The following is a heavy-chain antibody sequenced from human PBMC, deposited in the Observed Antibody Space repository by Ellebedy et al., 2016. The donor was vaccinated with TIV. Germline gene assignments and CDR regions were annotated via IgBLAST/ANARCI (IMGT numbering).Heavy chain of an antibody. CDR3: ARRYSGSSYHYFDY. CDR2: IYNSLIT. D-gene: IGHD1-26*01. CDR1: GGSISSNY. Sequence: MPSETLSLTCTVSGGSISSNYWDWIRQPPGKGLEWIGYIYNSLITNYNPSLKSRVTMSVDTSKRQPSLKLRSVTAAHTAVYYCARRYSGSSYHYFDYWGQGTLVIVSS. J-gene: IGHJ4*02. V-gene: IGHV4-59*08.